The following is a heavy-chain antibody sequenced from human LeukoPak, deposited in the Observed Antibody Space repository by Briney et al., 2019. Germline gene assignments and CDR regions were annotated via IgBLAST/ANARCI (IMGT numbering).Heavy chain of an antibody. J-gene: IGHJ5*02. Sequence: PSETLSLTCAVYGGFFSGYYWSWIRQPPGKGLEWIGEINHSGSTNYNPSLKSRVTISVDTSKNQFSLELSSVTAADTAVYYCARGVLWFGESWGQGTLVTVSS. CDR3: ARGVLWFGES. D-gene: IGHD3-10*01. V-gene: IGHV4-34*01. CDR2: INHSGST. CDR1: GGFFSGYY.